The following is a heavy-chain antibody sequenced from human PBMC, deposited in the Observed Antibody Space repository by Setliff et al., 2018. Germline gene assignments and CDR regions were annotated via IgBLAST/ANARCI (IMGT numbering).Heavy chain of an antibody. Sequence: ASVKVSCKASGYTFTSYGISWVRQAPGQGLEWMGWISAYNGNTNYAQKLQGRVTMTTDTSTSTAYLELRSLTSDDTAVYYCSRLVRYCTTTTCQRASGDDYWGQGTLVTVSS. V-gene: IGHV1-18*01. CDR2: ISAYNGNT. CDR1: GYTFTSYG. D-gene: IGHD2-8*01. J-gene: IGHJ4*02. CDR3: SRLVRYCTTTTCQRASGDDY.